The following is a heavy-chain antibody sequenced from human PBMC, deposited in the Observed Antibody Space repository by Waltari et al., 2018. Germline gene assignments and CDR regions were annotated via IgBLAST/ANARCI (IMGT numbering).Heavy chain of an antibody. D-gene: IGHD5-12*01. J-gene: IGHJ5*02. CDR2: IIPILGIA. CDR1: GGTFSSYT. CDR3: ARESRAVDIVETRWFDP. V-gene: IGHV1-69*08. Sequence: QVQLVQSGAEVKKPGSSVKVSCKASGGTFSSYTISWVRQAPGQGLEWMGRIIPILGIANYAQKFQGRVTITADKSTSTAYMELSSLRSEDTAVYYCARESRAVDIVETRWFDPWGQGTLVTVSS.